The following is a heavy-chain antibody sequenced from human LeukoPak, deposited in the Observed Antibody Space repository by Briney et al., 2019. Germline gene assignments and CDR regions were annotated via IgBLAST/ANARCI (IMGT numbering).Heavy chain of an antibody. CDR2: INPNSGGT. V-gene: IGHV1-2*02. D-gene: IGHD6-6*01. CDR1: GYTFTGYY. CDR3: ARERIAARRGTPGY. Sequence: ASVKVSCKASGYTFTGYYMHWVRQAPGQGLEWMGWINPNSGGTNYAQKFQGRVTMTRDTSISTAYMELSRLRSDGTAVYYCARERIAARRGTPGYWGQGTLVTVSS. J-gene: IGHJ4*02.